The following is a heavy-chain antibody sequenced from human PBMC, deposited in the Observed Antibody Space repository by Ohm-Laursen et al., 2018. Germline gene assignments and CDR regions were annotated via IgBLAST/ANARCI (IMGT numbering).Heavy chain of an antibody. V-gene: IGHV4-59*01. D-gene: IGHD2-15*01. CDR3: ARSECSGGTCYFDY. Sequence: SQTLSLTCTVSGGSISNYFWSWIRQPPGKGLEWIGDIYDSGSTNYNPSLKSRVSILVDTSKNQFSLKLSSVTTADTAVYFCARSECSGGTCYFDYWGQGTLVTVSS. CDR2: IYDSGST. J-gene: IGHJ4*02. CDR1: GGSISNYF.